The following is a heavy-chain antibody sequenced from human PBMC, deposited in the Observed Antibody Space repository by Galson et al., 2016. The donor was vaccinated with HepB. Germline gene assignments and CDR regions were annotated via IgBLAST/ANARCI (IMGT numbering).Heavy chain of an antibody. D-gene: IGHD1-26*01. CDR3: AKDKRRSYHDY. J-gene: IGHJ4*02. CDR2: IGGSGGGT. Sequence: SLRLSCAASGLTFSIYAMSWVRQAPGKGLEWVSGIGGSGGGTYYADSVKGRFTISRDDSKNTLYLQMNILRAEDTALYYCAKDKRRSYHDYWGQGTLVTVSS. V-gene: IGHV3-23*01. CDR1: GLTFSIYA.